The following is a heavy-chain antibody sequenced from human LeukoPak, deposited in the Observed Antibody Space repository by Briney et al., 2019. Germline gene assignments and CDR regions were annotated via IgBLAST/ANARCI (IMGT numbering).Heavy chain of an antibody. Sequence: SVKVSCKASGGTFSSYAISWVRQAPGQGLEWMGRIIPILDIANYAQKFQGRVTITADKSTSTAYMELSSLRSDDTAVYYCARGSTAMAPFDYWGQGTLVTVSS. CDR1: GGTFSSYA. CDR3: ARGSTAMAPFDY. CDR2: IIPILDIA. J-gene: IGHJ4*02. V-gene: IGHV1-69*04. D-gene: IGHD5-18*01.